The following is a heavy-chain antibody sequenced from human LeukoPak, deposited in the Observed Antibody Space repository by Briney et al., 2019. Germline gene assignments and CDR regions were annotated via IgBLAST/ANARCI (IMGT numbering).Heavy chain of an antibody. CDR3: ARGDCSSTSCYLIDY. J-gene: IGHJ4*02. CDR2: IWYDGSNK. CDR1: GFTFTSYG. Sequence: SGGSLRLSCAASGFTFTSYGMHWVRQAPGKGLEWVSVIWYDGSNKYYADSVKGRFTISRDNSKNTVYLQMDSLRAEDTAVYYCARGDCSSTSCYLIDYWGQGTLVTVSS. V-gene: IGHV3-33*01. D-gene: IGHD2-2*01.